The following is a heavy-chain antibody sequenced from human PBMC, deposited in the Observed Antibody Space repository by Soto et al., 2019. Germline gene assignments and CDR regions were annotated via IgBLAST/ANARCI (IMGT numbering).Heavy chain of an antibody. V-gene: IGHV1-46*01. CDR1: GYTFTSYY. CDR2: INPSGGST. D-gene: IGHD5-12*01. J-gene: IGHJ6*02. CDR3: ARVEMATISYYYYGMDV. Sequence: QVQLVQSGAEVKKPGASVKVSCKASGYTFTSYYMHWVRQAPGQGLEWMGIINPSGGSTSYAQKCQGRVTMTRDTSTSTVYMELSSLRSEDTAVYYCARVEMATISYYYYGMDVWGQGTTVTVSS.